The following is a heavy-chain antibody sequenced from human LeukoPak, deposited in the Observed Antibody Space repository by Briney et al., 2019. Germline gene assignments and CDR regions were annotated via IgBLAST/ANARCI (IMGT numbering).Heavy chain of an antibody. J-gene: IGHJ6*03. V-gene: IGHV3-7*01. CDR2: IKQDGSEK. D-gene: IGHD6-19*01. CDR3: ARGRIAVAGTYIPSNWGPQLYYMDV. CDR1: GFNFNNYW. Sequence: GGSLRLSCAASGFNFNNYWMTWVRQAPGKGLEWVANIKQDGSEKYYVDSVKGRFTISRDNAKNSLYLQMNSLRAEDTAVYYCARGRIAVAGTYIPSNWGPQLYYMDVWGKGTTVTVSS.